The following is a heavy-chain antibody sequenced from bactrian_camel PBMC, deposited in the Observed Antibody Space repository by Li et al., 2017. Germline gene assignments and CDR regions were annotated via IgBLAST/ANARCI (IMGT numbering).Heavy chain of an antibody. Sequence: VQLVESGGGLVQPGGSLRLSCVASGYTYSGYCMGWFRQVPGKEREGIAVIETDGTARYTESVKGRFTISKDNAKNTLYLQMNNLKPEDSGMYYCAVVKNPTKVRAAGIGSADFGYWGQGTQVTVS. CDR2: IETDGTA. J-gene: IGHJ6*01. V-gene: IGHV3S9*01. D-gene: IGHD2*01. CDR3: AVVKNPTKVRAAGIGSADFGY. CDR1: GYTYSGYC.